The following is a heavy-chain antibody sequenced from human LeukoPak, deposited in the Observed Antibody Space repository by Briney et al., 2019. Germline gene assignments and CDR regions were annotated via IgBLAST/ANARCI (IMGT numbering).Heavy chain of an antibody. V-gene: IGHV4-39*01. CDR2: IYYSGST. Sequence: SETLSLTCTVSGGSISSSSYYWGWIRQPPGKGLEWIGSIYYSGSTFYNPSLKSRVTISADTSKNQFSLNLRSVTAADTAVYFCASPGRGSSGINWFDPWGQGTLVTVSS. CDR1: GGSISSSSYY. CDR3: ASPGRGSSGINWFDP. J-gene: IGHJ5*02. D-gene: IGHD6-6*01.